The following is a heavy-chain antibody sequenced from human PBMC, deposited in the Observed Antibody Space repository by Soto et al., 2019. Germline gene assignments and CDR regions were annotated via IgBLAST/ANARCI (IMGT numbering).Heavy chain of an antibody. CDR3: ARESRRFLEWPHSYGLDV. J-gene: IGHJ6*02. V-gene: IGHV1-3*01. CDR2: IHPGIVNT. Sequence: QVLLVQSGAEVKEPGASVMVSCKASGYSFSDYAIHWVRQAPGEGLEWVGWIHPGIVNTKYSQAFQGRVTFNRDTSSNTAYMELSSLRSEDTAVYYCARESRRFLEWPHSYGLDVWGRGTTVIVSS. CDR1: GYSFSDYA. D-gene: IGHD3-3*01.